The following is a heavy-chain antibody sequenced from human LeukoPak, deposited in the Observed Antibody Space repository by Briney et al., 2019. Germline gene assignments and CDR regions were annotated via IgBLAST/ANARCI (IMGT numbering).Heavy chain of an antibody. D-gene: IGHD5-18*01. Sequence: ASVKVSCKASGYTFTSYAMHWVRQAPGQRLEWMGWINAGNGNTKYSQEFQGRVTITADESTSTAYMELSSLRSEDTAVYYCARSNGYSYGYRHYFDYWGQGTLVTVSS. V-gene: IGHV1-3*03. CDR1: GYTFTSYA. CDR2: INAGNGNT. CDR3: ARSNGYSYGYRHYFDY. J-gene: IGHJ4*02.